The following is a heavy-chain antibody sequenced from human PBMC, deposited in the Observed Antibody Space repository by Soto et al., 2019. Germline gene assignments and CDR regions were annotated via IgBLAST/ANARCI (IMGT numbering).Heavy chain of an antibody. V-gene: IGHV1-69*06. CDR1: GGTFSSYA. J-gene: IGHJ5*02. CDR3: ARATLRFSPKSGYNWFDP. Sequence: SVKVSCKASGGTFSSYAISWVRQAPGQGLEWMGGIIPIFGTANYAQKFQGRVTITADKSTSTAYMELSSLRSEDTAVYYCARATLRFSPKSGYNWFDPRGQRPLVTVSS. CDR2: IIPIFGTA. D-gene: IGHD3-3*01.